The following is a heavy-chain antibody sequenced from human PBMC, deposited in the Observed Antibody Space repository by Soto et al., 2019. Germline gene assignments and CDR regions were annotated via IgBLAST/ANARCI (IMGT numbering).Heavy chain of an antibody. V-gene: IGHV1-58*01. D-gene: IGHD6-19*01. Sequence: ASVKVSCKASGFTFTSSAVQWVRQARGQRLEWIGWIVVGSGNTNYAQKFQERVTITRDMSTSTAYMELSSLRSEDTAVYYCARGGGWYVWFDPWGQGTLVTVSS. J-gene: IGHJ5*02. CDR2: IVVGSGNT. CDR3: ARGGGWYVWFDP. CDR1: GFTFTSSA.